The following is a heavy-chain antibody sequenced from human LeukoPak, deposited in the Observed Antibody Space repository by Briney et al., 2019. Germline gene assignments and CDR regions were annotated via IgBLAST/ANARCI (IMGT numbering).Heavy chain of an antibody. J-gene: IGHJ4*02. Sequence: GGSLRLSCAASGFTFSSYWMSWVRQAPGNGLEWVANIKQDGSEKYYVDSVKGRFTISRDNAKNSLYLQMNSLRAEDTAVYYCARHHYYGSGSFDYWGQGTLVTVSS. CDR2: IKQDGSEK. CDR1: GFTFSSYW. D-gene: IGHD3-10*01. CDR3: ARHHYYGSGSFDY. V-gene: IGHV3-7*04.